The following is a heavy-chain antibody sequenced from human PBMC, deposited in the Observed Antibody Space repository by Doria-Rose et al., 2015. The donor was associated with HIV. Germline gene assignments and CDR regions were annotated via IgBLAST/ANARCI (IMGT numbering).Heavy chain of an antibody. CDR2: ISYDGNNK. V-gene: IGHV3-30-3*01. CDR3: ARDKYPGYSYGYYYYYGMDV. CDR1: GFTFSSYA. Sequence: VQLLETGGGVVQPGRSLRLSCAASGFTFSSYALHWVRQAPGKGLQWVALISYDGNNKYYEDSVKGRFTISRDNSKNTLYLQMNSLRADDTAMYYCARDKYPGYSYGYYYYYGMDVWGQGTTVTVSS. D-gene: IGHD5-18*01. J-gene: IGHJ6*02.